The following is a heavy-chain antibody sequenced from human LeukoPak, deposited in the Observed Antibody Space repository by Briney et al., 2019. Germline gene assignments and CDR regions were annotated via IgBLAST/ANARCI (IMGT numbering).Heavy chain of an antibody. D-gene: IGHD4-17*01. CDR1: GFTFSSYA. CDR2: ISGSGGST. V-gene: IGHV3-23*01. J-gene: IGHJ5*02. CDR3: AKDPTPDYGDYRWGDNWFDP. Sequence: PGGSLRLSCAASGFTFSSYAMSWVRQAPGKGREWVSAISGSGGSTYYADSVKGRFTISRDNSKNTLYLQMNSLRAEDTAVYYCAKDPTPDYGDYRWGDNWFDPWGQGTLVTVSS.